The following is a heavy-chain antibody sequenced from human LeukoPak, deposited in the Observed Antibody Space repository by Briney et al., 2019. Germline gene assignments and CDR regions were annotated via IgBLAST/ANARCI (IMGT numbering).Heavy chain of an antibody. CDR2: ISATGGNT. J-gene: IGHJ4*02. Sequence: GGSLRLSCAASGFTFSSYAMSWVRQAPGKGLEWVSLISATGGNTHYADSVKGRFTISRDNSKNTLYLHMNSLRAEDTAIYYCSSSVFYSSGWYGGYWGQGTLVTVSS. V-gene: IGHV3-23*01. CDR3: SSSVFYSSGWYGGY. CDR1: GFTFSSYA. D-gene: IGHD6-19*01.